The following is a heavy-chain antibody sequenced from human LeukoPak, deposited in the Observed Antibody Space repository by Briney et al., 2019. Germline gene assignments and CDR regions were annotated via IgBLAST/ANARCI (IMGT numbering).Heavy chain of an antibody. Sequence: SETLSLTCTVSGGSISSYYWSWIRQPPGKGLEWIRYIYYSGSTNYNPSLKSRVTISVDTSKNQFSLKLSSVTAADTAVYYCARAGYYYDSSGYNYDAFDIWGQGTMVTVSS. J-gene: IGHJ3*02. CDR3: ARAGYYYDSSGYNYDAFDI. CDR2: IYYSGST. D-gene: IGHD3-22*01. CDR1: GGSISSYY. V-gene: IGHV4-59*01.